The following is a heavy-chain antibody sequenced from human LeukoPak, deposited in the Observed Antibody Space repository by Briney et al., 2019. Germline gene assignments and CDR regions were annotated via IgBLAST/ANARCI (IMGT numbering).Heavy chain of an antibody. V-gene: IGHV3-21*01. CDR1: GFTFSSYS. D-gene: IGHD3-9*01. CDR3: AKPNPLNYDILTGYYPTSYYFDY. CDR2: ISSSSSYI. J-gene: IGHJ4*02. Sequence: GGSLRLSCAASGFTFSSYSMNWVRQAPGKGLEWVSSISSSSSYIHYADSVKGRFTISRDNAKNSLYLQMNSLRAEDTAVYYCAKPNPLNYDILTGYYPTSYYFDYWGQGTLVTVSS.